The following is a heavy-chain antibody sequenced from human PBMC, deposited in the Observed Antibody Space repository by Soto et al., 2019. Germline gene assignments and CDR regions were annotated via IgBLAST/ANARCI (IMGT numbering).Heavy chain of an antibody. V-gene: IGHV4-39*02. D-gene: IGHD2-21*01. CDR3: ARLVVVAPVANA. J-gene: IGHJ4*02. CDR1: GGSISYNSYY. Sequence: SATLSLTCSVSGGSISYNSYYWGWIRQPPGKGLDWVGGIFYTGTTYYSPSLKDRVTISVDASKNCFSLNLTSVTATDTAGYFRARLVVVAPVANAGGQGTLVNVSS. CDR2: IFYTGTT.